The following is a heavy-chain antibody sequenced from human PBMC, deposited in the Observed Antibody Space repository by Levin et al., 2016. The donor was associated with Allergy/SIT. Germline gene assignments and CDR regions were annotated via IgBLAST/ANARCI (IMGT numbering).Heavy chain of an antibody. CDR1: GGTFSSYA. CDR3: ARDYGGNVRLDY. V-gene: IGHV1-18*01. CDR2: ISAYNGNT. J-gene: IGHJ4*02. D-gene: IGHD4-23*01. Sequence: ASVKVSCKASGGTFSSYAISWVRQAPGQGLEWMGWISAYNGNTNYAQKLQGRVTMTTDTSTSTAYMELRSLRSDDTAVYYCARDYGGNVRLDYWGQGTLVTVSS.